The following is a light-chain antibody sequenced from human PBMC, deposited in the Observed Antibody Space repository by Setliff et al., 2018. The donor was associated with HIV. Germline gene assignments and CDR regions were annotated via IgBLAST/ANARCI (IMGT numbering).Light chain of an antibody. V-gene: IGLV1-40*01. CDR1: SSNIGAGFD. CDR2: SFT. CDR3: QSYDSSLSGYV. Sequence: QSVLTRPPSVSGVPGQRVTISCTGSSSNIGAGFDVHWYQQFPGTAPKLLIYSFTNRPSGVPDRFSGSKSGTSASLAIAGLQAEDEADYYCQSYDSSLSGYVFGTGTKGTVL. J-gene: IGLJ1*01.